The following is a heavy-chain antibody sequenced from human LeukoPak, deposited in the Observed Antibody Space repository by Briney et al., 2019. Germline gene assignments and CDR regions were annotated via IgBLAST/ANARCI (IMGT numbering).Heavy chain of an antibody. CDR2: IYWNDDT. CDR1: GFSLSNSGGG. Sequence: SGPTLVKPTQTLTLTCTFSGFSLSNSGGGVGWIRHPPGKALECLAVIYWNDDTRYSPSLKTRLTCTYAASENHLVLRMSNVDSLEPAPYYCVHLDTRWFDPWGQGTLVTVSS. D-gene: IGHD5-18*01. J-gene: IGHJ5*02. CDR3: VHLDTRWFDP. V-gene: IGHV2-5*01.